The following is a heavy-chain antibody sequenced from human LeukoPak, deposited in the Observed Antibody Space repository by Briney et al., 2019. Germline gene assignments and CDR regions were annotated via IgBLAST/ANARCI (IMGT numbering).Heavy chain of an antibody. Sequence: ASVKVSCKASGGTFSSYAISWVRQAPGQGVEWMGGIIPIFGTANYAQKFQGRVTITADESTSTAYMELSSLRSEDTAVYYCATLPNYDSSGYYFGNWFDPWGQGTLVTVSS. CDR3: ATLPNYDSSGYYFGNWFDP. V-gene: IGHV1-69*13. J-gene: IGHJ5*02. CDR1: GGTFSSYA. CDR2: IIPIFGTA. D-gene: IGHD3-22*01.